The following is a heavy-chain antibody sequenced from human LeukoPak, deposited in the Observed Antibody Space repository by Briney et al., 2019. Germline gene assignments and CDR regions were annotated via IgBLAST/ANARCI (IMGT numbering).Heavy chain of an antibody. CDR1: GYTFTGYY. CDR2: INPNSGGT. D-gene: IGHD3-3*01. V-gene: IGHV1-2*02. Sequence: ASVKVSCKASGYTFTGYYMYWVRQAPGQGLEWMGWINPNSGGTNYAQKLQGRVTMTTDTSTSTAYMELRSLRSDDTAVYYCARDLYDFWSGREPYYFDYWGQGTLVTVSS. CDR3: ARDLYDFWSGREPYYFDY. J-gene: IGHJ4*02.